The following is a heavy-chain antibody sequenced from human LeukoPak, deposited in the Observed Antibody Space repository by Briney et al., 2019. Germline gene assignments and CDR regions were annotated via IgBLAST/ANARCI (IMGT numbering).Heavy chain of an antibody. V-gene: IGHV4-34*01. CDR2: INHSGSI. CDR1: GASFGGYY. J-gene: IGHJ3*01. Sequence: SETLSLTCAVYGASFGGYYWSWIRQTPGKGLEWIGEINHSGSISYNPSLKSRITISVDTCKSQFSLELRSVNAADTAVYYCAKVYSSSSRDSFDVWGQGTMVTVSS. CDR3: AKVYSSSSRDSFDV. D-gene: IGHD6-6*01.